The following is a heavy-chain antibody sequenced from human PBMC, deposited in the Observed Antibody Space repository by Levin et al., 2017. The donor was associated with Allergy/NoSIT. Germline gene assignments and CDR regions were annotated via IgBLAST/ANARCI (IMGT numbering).Heavy chain of an antibody. V-gene: IGHV3-74*01. D-gene: IGHD4-11*01. CDR1: GFTFSSYW. CDR2: INSDGSST. CDR3: ACYSNYAYDNNFDY. Sequence: GGSLRLSCAASGFTFSSYWMHWVRQAPGKGLVWVSRINSDGSSTSYADSVKGRFTISRDNAKNTLYLQMNSLRAEDTAVYYCACYSNYAYDNNFDYWGQGTLVTVSS. J-gene: IGHJ4*02.